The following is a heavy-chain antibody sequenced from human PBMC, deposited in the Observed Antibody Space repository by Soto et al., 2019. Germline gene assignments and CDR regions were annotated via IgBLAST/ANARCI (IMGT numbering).Heavy chain of an antibody. V-gene: IGHV6-1*01. D-gene: IGHD1-20*01. J-gene: IGHJ6*02. CDR2: TYYRSKWYN. CDR3: ARELSNNWNDYYYYYGMDV. CDR1: GDSVSSNTAA. Sequence: SQTLSPTCAISGDSVSSNTAASIWIRQSPSRGLERLGRTYYRSKWYNDYAVSVKSRITINPDTSKNQFSLQLNSVTPEDTAVYYCARELSNNWNDYYYYYGMDVWGQGTTVT.